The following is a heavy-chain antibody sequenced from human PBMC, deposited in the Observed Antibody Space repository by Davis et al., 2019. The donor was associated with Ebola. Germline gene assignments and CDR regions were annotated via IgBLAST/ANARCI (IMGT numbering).Heavy chain of an antibody. CDR2: ISYDGSNK. J-gene: IGHJ4*02. V-gene: IGHV3-30-3*01. CDR3: ARVQLGYCSGGSCYRPYFDY. D-gene: IGHD2-15*01. Sequence: GESLKISCAASGFTFSSYAMHWVRQAPGKGLEWVAVISYDGSNKYYADSVKGRFTISRDNSKNTLYLQMNSLRAEDTAVYYCARVQLGYCSGGSCYRPYFDYWGQGTLVTVSS. CDR1: GFTFSSYA.